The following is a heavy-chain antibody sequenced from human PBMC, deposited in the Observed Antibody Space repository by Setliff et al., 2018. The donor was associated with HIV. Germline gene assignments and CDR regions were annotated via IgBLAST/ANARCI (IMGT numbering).Heavy chain of an antibody. CDR1: GYTFTTFR. V-gene: IGHV1-18*01. CDR2: ITPFNGRT. CDR3: ARADETTSFGVVYSVGYWFDP. Sequence: GASVKVSCKASGYTFTTFRINWVRQAPGQGLEWMGWITPFNGRTNYAQRFQGRVTMTTDTSTNTAYMELRSLRSDDTAVYYCARADETTSFGVVYSVGYWFDPWGQGTLVTVSS. J-gene: IGHJ5*02. D-gene: IGHD3-3*01.